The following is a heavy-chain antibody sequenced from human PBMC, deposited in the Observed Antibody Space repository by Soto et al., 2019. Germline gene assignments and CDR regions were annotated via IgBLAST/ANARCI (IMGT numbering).Heavy chain of an antibody. Sequence: EVQLLESGGGLVQPGGSLRLSCAASGFTFSSYAMSWVRQAPGKGLEWVSAISGSGGSTYYADSVKGRFTISRDNSKNTLYLQMNSLRAEDTAVYYCAFIAARHSHYYYYGMDVWGQGTTVTVSS. CDR1: GFTFSSYA. CDR2: ISGSGGST. CDR3: AFIAARHSHYYYYGMDV. D-gene: IGHD6-6*01. J-gene: IGHJ6*02. V-gene: IGHV3-23*01.